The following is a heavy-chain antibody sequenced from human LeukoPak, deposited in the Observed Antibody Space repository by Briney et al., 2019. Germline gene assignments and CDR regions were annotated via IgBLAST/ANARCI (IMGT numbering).Heavy chain of an antibody. CDR1: GFTFNNYA. D-gene: IGHD4-17*01. Sequence: PGASLRHSCAASGFTFNNYAMNWVRQAPGKGLEWVSVITSSGSTYYADSVKGRFTISRDNSKNTLYLQMNSLRAEDTAIYYCAKDLYGDYDFDCWGRGTLVTVSS. CDR2: ITSSGST. V-gene: IGHV3-23*01. CDR3: AKDLYGDYDFDC. J-gene: IGHJ4*02.